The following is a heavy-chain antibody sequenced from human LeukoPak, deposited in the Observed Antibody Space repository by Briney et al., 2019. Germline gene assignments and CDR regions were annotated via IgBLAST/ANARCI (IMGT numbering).Heavy chain of an antibody. CDR2: VDPEDGRT. CDR3: ATGAPDI. CDR1: GFTFIDYH. Sequence: ASVKVSCKASGFTFIDYHMHWAQRAPGRGLEWIGHVDPEDGRTKYAQKFQGRLTITADTSTNTTYMQLTNLTSEDTAVYYCATGAPDIWGQGTMVIVS. J-gene: IGHJ3*02. V-gene: IGHV1-69-2*01.